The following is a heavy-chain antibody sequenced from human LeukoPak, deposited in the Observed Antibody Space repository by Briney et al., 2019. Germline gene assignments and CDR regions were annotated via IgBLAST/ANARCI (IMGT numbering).Heavy chain of an antibody. CDR2: ISNSDDST. D-gene: IGHD1-14*01. CDR3: AKATGSLL. J-gene: IGHJ4*02. Sequence: ETLSLTCAVYGGSFSGYYWSWIRQPPGKGLEWVSTISNSDDSTYYADSVKGRFTISRDNPENTLFLRMNSLRAEDTAVYYCAKATGSLLWGQGTLVIVSS. CDR1: GGSFSGYY. V-gene: IGHV3-23*01.